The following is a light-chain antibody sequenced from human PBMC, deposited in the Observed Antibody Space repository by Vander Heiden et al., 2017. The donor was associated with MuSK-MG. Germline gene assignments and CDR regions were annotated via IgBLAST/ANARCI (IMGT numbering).Light chain of an antibody. J-gene: IGKJ1*01. CDR1: QSLRSDY. Sequence: EIVMTQSPATLSSSPGERVTLSCRASQSLRSDYISWFQQRPGQAPRLLIYGASTRATGIPARFSDSGSGTDFTLTISSLQPEDFAVYYCQQDYDLPWTFGQGTKVEIK. CDR2: GAS. CDR3: QQDYDLPWT. V-gene: IGKV3D-7*01.